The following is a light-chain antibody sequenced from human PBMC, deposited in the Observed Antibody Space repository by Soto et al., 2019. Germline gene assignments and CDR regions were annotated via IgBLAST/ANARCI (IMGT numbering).Light chain of an antibody. J-gene: IGKJ4*01. V-gene: IGKV3-20*01. CDR2: GTS. Sequence: EIVLTQSPGTLSLSPGEGATLSCSASQSVSSNYFAWYQQKAGQAPRLLIYGTSRRATGIPDRFSGSGSGTDFTLTITRLEPEDFAVYFCQQHSGSSLTFGGGSRVEFK. CDR1: QSVSSNY. CDR3: QQHSGSSLT.